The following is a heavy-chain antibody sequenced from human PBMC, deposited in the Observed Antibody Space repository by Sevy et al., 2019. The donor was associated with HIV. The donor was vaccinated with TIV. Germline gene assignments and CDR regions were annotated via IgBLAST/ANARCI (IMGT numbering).Heavy chain of an antibody. D-gene: IGHD3-10*01. J-gene: IGHJ6*02. CDR3: ARGVYYGSGSRSTYYYYYGMDV. CDR2: IYTSGST. CDR1: GGSISSCY. V-gene: IGHV4-4*07. Sequence: SETLSLTCTVSGGSISSCYWSWIRQPAGKGLEWIGRIYTSGSTNYNPSLKSRVTMSVDTSKNQFSLKLSSVTAADTAVYYCARGVYYGSGSRSTYYYYYGMDVWGQGTTVTVSS.